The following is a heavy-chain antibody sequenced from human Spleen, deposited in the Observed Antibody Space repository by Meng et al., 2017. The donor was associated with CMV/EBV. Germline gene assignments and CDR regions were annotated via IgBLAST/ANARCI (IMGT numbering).Heavy chain of an antibody. CDR2: IRYDGSNK. D-gene: IGHD3-3*02. Sequence: GESLKISCAASGFMFSSYWMRWVRQAPGKGLEWVAFIRYDGSNKYYADSVKGRFTISRDNSKNTLYLQMNSLRAEDTAVYYCAKDFIFGVVISRGNDYWGQGTLVTVSS. J-gene: IGHJ4*02. CDR1: GFMFSSYW. CDR3: AKDFIFGVVISRGNDY. V-gene: IGHV3-30*02.